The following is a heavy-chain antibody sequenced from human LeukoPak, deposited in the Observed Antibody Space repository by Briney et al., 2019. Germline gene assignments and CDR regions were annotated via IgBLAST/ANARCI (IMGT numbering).Heavy chain of an antibody. J-gene: IGHJ6*03. Sequence: GESLKISCKGSGYSFTSYWIGWVRQMPGKGLEWMGIIYPGDSDTRYSPSFQGRVTISADKSISTAYLQWSSLKASDTAMYYCARHTKYSIFGVVTSGYMDVWGKGTTVTVSS. CDR1: GYSFTSYW. V-gene: IGHV5-51*01. D-gene: IGHD3-3*01. CDR3: ARHTKYSIFGVVTSGYMDV. CDR2: IYPGDSDT.